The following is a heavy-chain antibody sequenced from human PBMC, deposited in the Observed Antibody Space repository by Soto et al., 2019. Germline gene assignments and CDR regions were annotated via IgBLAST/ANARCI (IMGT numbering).Heavy chain of an antibody. D-gene: IGHD2-21*01. J-gene: IGHJ6*02. CDR1: GGTFSSYA. CDR2: IIPIFGTA. V-gene: IGHV1-69*13. CDR3: ARKDPGLYCGGDCYSYGMDV. Sequence: ASVKVSCKASGGTFSSYAISWVRQAPGQGLEWMGGIIPIFGTANYAQKFQGRVTITADESTSTAYMELSSLRSEDTAVYYCARKDPGLYCGGDCYSYGMDVWGQGTTVTVSS.